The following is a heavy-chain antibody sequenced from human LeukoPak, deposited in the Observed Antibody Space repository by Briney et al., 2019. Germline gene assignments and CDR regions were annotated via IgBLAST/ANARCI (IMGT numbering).Heavy chain of an antibody. Sequence: PGRSLRLSCAASGFTFSSYGMHWVRQAPCKGLEWVAVIWYDGSNKYYADSVKGRFTISRDNSKNTLYLQMNSLRAEDTAVYYCARGPQYYDILTGYLYWGQGTLVTVSS. CDR3: ARGPQYYDILTGYLY. V-gene: IGHV3-33*01. CDR2: IWYDGSNK. CDR1: GFTFSSYG. D-gene: IGHD3-9*01. J-gene: IGHJ4*02.